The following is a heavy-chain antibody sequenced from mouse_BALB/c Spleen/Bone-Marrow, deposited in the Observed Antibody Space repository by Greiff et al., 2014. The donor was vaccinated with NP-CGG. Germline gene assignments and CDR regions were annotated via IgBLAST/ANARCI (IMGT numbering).Heavy chain of an antibody. CDR3: AREGGYDEDYFDY. J-gene: IGHJ2*01. CDR2: INPYNDGT. CDR1: GYTFTSYV. V-gene: IGHV1-14*01. Sequence: EVQLQQSGPELVKPGASVKMSCKASGYTFTSYVMHWVKQKPGQGLEWIGCINPYNDGTKYNEKFKGKATLTSDKSSSTAYMELSSLTSEDSAVYYCAREGGYDEDYFDYCGQGTTLTVSS. D-gene: IGHD2-2*01.